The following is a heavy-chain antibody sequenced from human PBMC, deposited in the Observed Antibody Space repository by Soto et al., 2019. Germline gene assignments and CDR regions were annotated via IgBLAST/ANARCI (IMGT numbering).Heavy chain of an antibody. V-gene: IGHV4-31*03. J-gene: IGHJ4*02. CDR3: ARLKSDCGSVMCYKGWVDY. D-gene: IGHD2-2*02. CDR2: IHYSGST. CDR1: GASISSGDSY. Sequence: QVQLQESGPGLVKPLQTLSLTCTVSGASISSGDSYWSWIRQHPGKGLERIGIIHYSGSTNYNPSLESRVTISVDTSKNQVSLKMSSVTAADTAVYYCARLKSDCGSVMCYKGWVDYWGQGTLVTVSS.